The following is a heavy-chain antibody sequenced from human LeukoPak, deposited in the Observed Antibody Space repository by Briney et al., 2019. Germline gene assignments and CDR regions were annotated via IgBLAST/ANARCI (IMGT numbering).Heavy chain of an antibody. J-gene: IGHJ4*02. Sequence: GGSLRLSCEASGFSFSNYWMGWVRQAPGKGLEWVANIKQDGTEKYYVDSVKGRFTISRDNAKNSLYLQMNSLRVEDTAVYYCAKLAKYFYGSETYYFFEHWGQGTPVTASS. V-gene: IGHV3-7*01. CDR1: GFSFSNYW. CDR2: IKQDGTEK. CDR3: AKLAKYFYGSETYYFFEH. D-gene: IGHD3-10*01.